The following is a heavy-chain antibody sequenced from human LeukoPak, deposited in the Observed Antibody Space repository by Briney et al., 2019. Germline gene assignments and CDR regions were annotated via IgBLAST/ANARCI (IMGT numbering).Heavy chain of an antibody. CDR1: GFTFSSHW. J-gene: IGHJ4*02. Sequence: GGPLRLSCAASGFTFSSHWMSWVRQAPGKGLEWVANIKKDGSEKYYVDSVKGRFTISRDNAKTSLYLQMNSLRAEDTAVYYCARDLSGVTGYTYGRGIDYWGQGTLVTVSS. V-gene: IGHV3-7*01. CDR3: ARDLSGVTGYTYGRGIDY. CDR2: IKKDGSEK. D-gene: IGHD5-18*01.